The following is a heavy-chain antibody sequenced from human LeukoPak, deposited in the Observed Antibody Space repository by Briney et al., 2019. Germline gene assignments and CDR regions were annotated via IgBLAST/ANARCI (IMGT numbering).Heavy chain of an antibody. CDR3: ARPGGYAFGI. V-gene: IGHV3-30*04. Sequence: GTSLRLSCTASGFIFSTYAFHWVRQAPGKGPEWMAFITYDGGNTYFADSVKGRVTLSRDNSKNALYLQMNSLRPADTAVYNCARPGGYAFGIWGQGKMVTVSS. CDR2: ITYDGGNT. J-gene: IGHJ3*02. D-gene: IGHD3-10*01. CDR1: GFIFSTYA.